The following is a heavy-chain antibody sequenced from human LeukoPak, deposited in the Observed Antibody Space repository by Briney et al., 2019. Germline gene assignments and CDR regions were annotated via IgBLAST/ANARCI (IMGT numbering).Heavy chain of an antibody. V-gene: IGHV4-4*07. CDR2: ISTSGNT. Sequence: SETLSLTCSVSSGFISNYYWSWIRQPAGKGLEGIGRISTSGNTNYSPSLKSRVTMSVDTSKNQFFLNLRSVTAADTAVYYCARDSRYYDFWSGYLDYWGQGALVTVSS. J-gene: IGHJ4*02. D-gene: IGHD3-3*01. CDR3: ARDSRYYDFWSGYLDY. CDR1: SGFISNYY.